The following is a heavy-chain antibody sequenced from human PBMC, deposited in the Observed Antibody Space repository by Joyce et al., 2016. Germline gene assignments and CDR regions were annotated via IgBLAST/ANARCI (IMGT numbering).Heavy chain of an antibody. Sequence: EVQLVESGGGLVQPGGSLKLSCAASGVTFSGSAMHWVRQAAGKGVEWVGHIRSKSNNYGTAYAASVKGRFTVSRDDSKNTAYLQMTSLTTEDTAVYYCAHTMDYTTSLDYWGQGALVTVSS. CDR3: AHTMDYTTSLDY. CDR1: GVTFSGSA. CDR2: IRSKSNNYGT. D-gene: IGHD1-26*01. J-gene: IGHJ4*02. V-gene: IGHV3-73*02.